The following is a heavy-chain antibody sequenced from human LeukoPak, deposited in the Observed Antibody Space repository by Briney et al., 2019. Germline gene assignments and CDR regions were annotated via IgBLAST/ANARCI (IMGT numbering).Heavy chain of an antibody. CDR1: GGSTSSYY. Sequence: PSETLSLTCTVSGGSTSSYYWSWIRQPAGKGLEWIGRIYTSGSTNYNPSLKSRVTMSVDTSKNQFSLKLSSVTAADTAVYYCASSFYDSNGYPLDYWGQGTLVTVSS. CDR2: IYTSGST. D-gene: IGHD3-22*01. J-gene: IGHJ4*02. V-gene: IGHV4-4*07. CDR3: ASSFYDSNGYPLDY.